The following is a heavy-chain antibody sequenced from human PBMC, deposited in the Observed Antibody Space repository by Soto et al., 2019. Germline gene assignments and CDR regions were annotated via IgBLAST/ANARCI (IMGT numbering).Heavy chain of an antibody. CDR3: AREGGRYCTGGSCQVDY. Sequence: QLQLQESGPGLVKPSETLSLTCTVSGGSISSSSYYWGWIRQPPGKGLEWIGSIYYSGNTYYTPSLKGRVTISVDTSTNQFSLKLSSVTAADTAVYYCAREGGRYCTGGSCQVDYWGQGTLVTVSS. CDR2: IYYSGNT. J-gene: IGHJ4*02. V-gene: IGHV4-39*02. D-gene: IGHD2-15*01. CDR1: GGSISSSSYY.